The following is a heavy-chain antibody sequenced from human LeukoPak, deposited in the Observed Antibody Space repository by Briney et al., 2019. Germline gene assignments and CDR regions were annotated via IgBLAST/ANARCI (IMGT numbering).Heavy chain of an antibody. D-gene: IGHD2-2*01. CDR1: GFPFTNNW. Sequence: GGSLRLSCAASGFPFTNNWMTWVRQAPGKGLEWVATIMQDGRETYYVESVKGRFTISRDNARDSVYLHMTFLRAEDAAVYYCARARYCANTSCHIGGGLDVWGPGTTVTVSS. J-gene: IGHJ6*02. CDR3: ARARYCANTSCHIGGGLDV. CDR2: IMQDGRET. V-gene: IGHV3-7*04.